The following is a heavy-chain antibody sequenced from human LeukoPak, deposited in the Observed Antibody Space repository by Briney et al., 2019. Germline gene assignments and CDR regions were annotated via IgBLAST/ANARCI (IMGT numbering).Heavy chain of an antibody. D-gene: IGHD3-10*01. CDR1: GGSVSSGSYY. V-gene: IGHV4-61*01. J-gene: IGHJ4*02. CDR3: ARGPREVLLWFGELIWPFDY. Sequence: TSETLSLTCTVSGGSVSSGSYYWSWIRQPPGKGLEWIGYIYYSGSTNYNPSLKSRVTISVDTSKNQFSLKLSSVTAADTAVYYCARGPREVLLWFGELIWPFDYWGQGTLVTVSS. CDR2: IYYSGST.